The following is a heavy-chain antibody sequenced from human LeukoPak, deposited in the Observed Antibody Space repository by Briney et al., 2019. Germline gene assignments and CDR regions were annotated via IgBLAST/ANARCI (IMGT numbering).Heavy chain of an antibody. Sequence: PSETLSLTCTVSGGSISSSSYYWGWIRQPPGKGLEWIGSIYYSGSTYYNPSLKSRVTISVDTSKNQFSLKLSSVTAADTAVYYCARASDDSSGYYYLPTDYWGQGTLVTVSS. CDR2: IYYSGST. CDR1: GGSISSSSYY. J-gene: IGHJ4*02. CDR3: ARASDDSSGYYYLPTDY. D-gene: IGHD3-22*01. V-gene: IGHV4-39*07.